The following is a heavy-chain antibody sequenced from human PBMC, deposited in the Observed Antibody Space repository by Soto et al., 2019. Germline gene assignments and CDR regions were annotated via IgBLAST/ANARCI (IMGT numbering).Heavy chain of an antibody. Sequence: PSETLSLTCTVSGGSISSGGYYWSWIRQHPGKGLEWIGYIYYSGSTYYNQSLKSRVTISVDTSKNQFSLKLSSVTAADTAVYYCARDLYDILTGYHLGIDYWGQGTLVTVSS. CDR2: IYYSGST. V-gene: IGHV4-31*03. D-gene: IGHD3-9*01. J-gene: IGHJ4*02. CDR1: GGSISSGGYY. CDR3: ARDLYDILTGYHLGIDY.